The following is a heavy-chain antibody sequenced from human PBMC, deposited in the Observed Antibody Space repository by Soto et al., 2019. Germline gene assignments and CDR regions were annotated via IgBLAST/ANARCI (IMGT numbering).Heavy chain of an antibody. Sequence: SETLSLTCTVSGGSISSYYWSWIRQPAGKGLEWIGRIYTSGSTNYNPSLKSRVTMSVDTSKNQFSLKLSSVTAADTAVYYCARDKLSGFGSSSWSNTYGMDVWGQGTTVTVSS. CDR2: IYTSGST. D-gene: IGHD6-13*01. J-gene: IGHJ6*02. CDR3: ARDKLSGFGSSSWSNTYGMDV. CDR1: GGSISSYY. V-gene: IGHV4-4*07.